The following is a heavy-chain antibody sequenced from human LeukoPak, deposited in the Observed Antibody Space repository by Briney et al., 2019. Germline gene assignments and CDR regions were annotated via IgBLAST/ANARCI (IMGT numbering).Heavy chain of an antibody. Sequence: GASVKVSCKASVYTFTSFYIHWVRQAPGQGLQWMGWINPYSGGTNSPQSFQGRVTMTSDTSITTVYMELSRLTSDDTAVYYCARVSGAYASTFDSWGQGTLVTVSS. V-gene: IGHV1-2*02. CDR1: VYTFTSFY. CDR3: ARVSGAYASTFDS. D-gene: IGHD4-17*01. J-gene: IGHJ4*02. CDR2: INPYSGGT.